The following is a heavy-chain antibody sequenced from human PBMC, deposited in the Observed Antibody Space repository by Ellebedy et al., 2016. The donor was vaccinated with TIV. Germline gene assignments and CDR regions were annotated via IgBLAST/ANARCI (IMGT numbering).Heavy chain of an antibody. D-gene: IGHD5-12*01. Sequence: PGGSLRLSCAASGFTFSSYWMHWVRQVPGKGLVWVSRITSDGSFTTYADSVKGRFTISRDNAKNTLYLQMNSLRAEDTAVYYCTRAPNSGYDESEYFHHWGQGTLVTVSS. V-gene: IGHV3-74*01. CDR3: TRAPNSGYDESEYFHH. CDR2: ITSDGSFT. J-gene: IGHJ1*01. CDR1: GFTFSSYW.